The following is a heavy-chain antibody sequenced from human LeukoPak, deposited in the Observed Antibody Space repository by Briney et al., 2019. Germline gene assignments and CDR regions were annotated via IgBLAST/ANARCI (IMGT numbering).Heavy chain of an antibody. V-gene: IGHV4-38-2*02. Sequence: PSETLYLTCTVSGYSISSGYCWGWIRQPPGEGLEWIGSIYHSGTTYYNPSLKSRVTISVDTSKNQFSLKLSSVTAADTAVYYCARDPLPVAGNNWFDPWGQGTLVTVSS. CDR2: IYHSGTT. J-gene: IGHJ5*02. D-gene: IGHD6-19*01. CDR3: ARDPLPVAGNNWFDP. CDR1: GYSISSGYC.